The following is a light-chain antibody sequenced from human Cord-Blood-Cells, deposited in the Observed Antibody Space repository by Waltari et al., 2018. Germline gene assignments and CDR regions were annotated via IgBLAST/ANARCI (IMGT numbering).Light chain of an antibody. V-gene: IGLV2-14*03. CDR1: TSDDGGYNY. CDR2: DVI. J-gene: IGLJ1*01. CDR3: SSYTSSSTRV. Sequence: QSALTQPPSVSGSTGQSITIPCTGTTSDDGGYNYASWYQQHPGNDPKLLIYDVINRPSGVSNRFSGSKSGNTASLTISGLQAEDEADYYCSSYTSSSTRVFGSGTKVTVL.